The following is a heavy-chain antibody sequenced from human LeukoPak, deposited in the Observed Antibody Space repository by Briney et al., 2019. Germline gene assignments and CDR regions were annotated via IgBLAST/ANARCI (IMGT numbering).Heavy chain of an antibody. V-gene: IGHV3-21*01. J-gene: IGHJ4*02. D-gene: IGHD4-17*01. CDR3: ACLRGPSDY. Sequence: PGGSLTLSCTASGFTFINYSMNWVRQPPGKGLDWVSSISTNSAFIYYADSVRGRFTIFRDNTKNSLYLQMDSLAADDTAVYFCACLRGPSDYWGQGTLVTVSS. CDR1: GFTFINYS. CDR2: ISTNSAFI.